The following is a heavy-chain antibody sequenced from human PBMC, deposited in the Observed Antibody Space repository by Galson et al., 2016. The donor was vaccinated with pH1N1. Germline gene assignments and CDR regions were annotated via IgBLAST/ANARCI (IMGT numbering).Heavy chain of an antibody. V-gene: IGHV3-23*01. CDR2: ISGTGGST. D-gene: IGHD3-9*01. CDR1: RFTFSTYA. J-gene: IGHJ4*02. Sequence: SLRLSCAASRFTFSTYAMSWVRQAPGKGLEWVSAISGTGGSTYYADSVKGRFTISRDNSKNTLYLQMNSLRAEDTAVYYCAKDRGRQYFDWLSLDSWGQGILVTVSS. CDR3: AKDRGRQYFDWLSLDS.